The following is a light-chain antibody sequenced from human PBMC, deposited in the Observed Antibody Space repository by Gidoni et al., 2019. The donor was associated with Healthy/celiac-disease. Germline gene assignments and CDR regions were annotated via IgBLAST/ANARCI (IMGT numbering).Light chain of an antibody. J-gene: IGKJ1*01. CDR1: QSISSY. Sequence: DIPMTQSPSSLSVSVGDRDTITCRASQSISSYLNWYQQKPGKAPQLLIYAAASLPIGVPSRFSVSGSGTDFTLTISSLHPEDFATYYCQRRYSTPPCTFGQGTKVEIK. V-gene: IGKV1-39*01. CDR3: QRRYSTPPCT. CDR2: AAA.